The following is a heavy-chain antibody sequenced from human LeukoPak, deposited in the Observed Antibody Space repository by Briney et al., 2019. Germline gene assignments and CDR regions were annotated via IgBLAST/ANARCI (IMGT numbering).Heavy chain of an antibody. CDR1: GFTFSNYY. D-gene: IGHD3-10*01. V-gene: IGHV3-11*05. CDR2: ISSSSSYT. CDR3: ARGSRGPGY. Sequence: GGSLRLSCAASGFTFSNYYMNWVRQAPGKGLEWISYISSSSSYTNYADSVKGRFTISRDNAKNSLYLQMNSLRAEDTAVYYCARGSRGPGYWGQGTLVTVSS. J-gene: IGHJ4*02.